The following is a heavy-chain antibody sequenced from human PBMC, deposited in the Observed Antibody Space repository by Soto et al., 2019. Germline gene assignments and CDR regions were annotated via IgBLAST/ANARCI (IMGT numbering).Heavy chain of an antibody. CDR1: GGSISSGGYY. CDR3: ARGGVVEYYFDY. Sequence: QVQLQESGPGLVKPSQTLSLTCTVSGGSISSGGYYWSWIRQHPGKGLEWIGYIYYSGSTYYNPSLKIRVTISVDTSKNQFSLKLSSVTAADTAVYYCARGGVVEYYFDYWGQGTLVTVSS. J-gene: IGHJ4*02. D-gene: IGHD2-15*01. V-gene: IGHV4-31*03. CDR2: IYYSGST.